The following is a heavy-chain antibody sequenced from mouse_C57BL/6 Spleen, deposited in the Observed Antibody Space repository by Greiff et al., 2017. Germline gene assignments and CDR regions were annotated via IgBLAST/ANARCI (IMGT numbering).Heavy chain of an antibody. CDR2: LDPETGGT. CDR3: TRAGFIPFDC. V-gene: IGHV1-15*01. D-gene: IGHD1-1*01. CDR1: GYTFTDYE. Sequence: VQLQQSGAELVRPGASVTLSCKASGYTFTDYEMHWVKQTPLRGLEWIGALDPETGGTADNQRFKGKALLTAGKSSSTAYMELRSLTSEDSAVYYCTRAGFIPFDCWGQGSTLTGSS. J-gene: IGHJ2*01.